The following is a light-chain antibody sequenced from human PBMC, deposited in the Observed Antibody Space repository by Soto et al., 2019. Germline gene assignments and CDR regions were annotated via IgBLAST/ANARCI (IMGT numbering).Light chain of an antibody. CDR3: QSYDGTLSGSYV. CDR2: GTT. CDR1: SSNIGAGYD. J-gene: IGLJ1*01. V-gene: IGLV1-40*01. Sequence: QSVLTQPPSVSGAPWQRVTISCTVSSSNIGAGYDVHWYQQLPGTAPKLIIYGTTNRPSGVPDRFSGSKSGTSASLAITGLQAEDEADYYCQSYDGTLSGSYVFGIGTKVTVL.